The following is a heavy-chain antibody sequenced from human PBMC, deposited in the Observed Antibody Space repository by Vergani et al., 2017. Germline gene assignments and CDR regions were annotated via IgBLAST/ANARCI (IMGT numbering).Heavy chain of an antibody. CDR2: ITQDGSEK. Sequence: EVQLVESGGGLVQPGGSLRLSCAASGFTFSSYWMSWVRQAPGKGLEWVANITQDGSEKYYVDSVKGRFTISRDNGKNSLYLQMNSLRAEDTAVYYCAKSLGFYRRDGYNSGGPDYWGQGTLVTVSS. D-gene: IGHD5-24*01. J-gene: IGHJ4*02. V-gene: IGHV3-7*01. CDR1: GFTFSSYW. CDR3: AKSLGFYRRDGYNSGGPDY.